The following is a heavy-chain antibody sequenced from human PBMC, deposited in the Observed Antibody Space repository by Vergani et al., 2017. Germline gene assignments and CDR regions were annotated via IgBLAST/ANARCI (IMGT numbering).Heavy chain of an antibody. CDR1: GYTFTSYD. D-gene: IGHD2-8*01. V-gene: IGHV1-8*01. Sequence: QVQLVQSGAEVKQPGSSVKVSCKASGYTFTSYDINWVRQATGQGLEWMGWMNPNSGNTGYAQKFQGRVTMTRNTSISTAYMELSSLRSEDTAVYYCAICTNGVCYYFDYWGQGTLVTVSS. J-gene: IGHJ4*02. CDR2: MNPNSGNT. CDR3: AICTNGVCYYFDY.